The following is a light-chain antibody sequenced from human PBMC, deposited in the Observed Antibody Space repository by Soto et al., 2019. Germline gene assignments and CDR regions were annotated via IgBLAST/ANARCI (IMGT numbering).Light chain of an antibody. Sequence: EIVMTQSPATLSVSPGERATLSCRASQSVSSNLAWYQQKPGQAPGLLIYGASTRATGIPARFSGSGSGTEFTLTISSLQSEDFAVYYCQQYNNWPITFGPGTKVDIK. CDR2: GAS. CDR3: QQYNNWPIT. V-gene: IGKV3-15*01. CDR1: QSVSSN. J-gene: IGKJ3*01.